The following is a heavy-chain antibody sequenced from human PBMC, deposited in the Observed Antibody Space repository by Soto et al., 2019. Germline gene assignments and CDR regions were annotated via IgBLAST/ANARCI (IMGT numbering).Heavy chain of an antibody. V-gene: IGHV4-59*12. Sequence: SETLSLTCNVSGASINSYFWSWIRQPPGKGLEWIGYVFYSGSTNYNPSLKSRVTISVDASKNQFSLRLSSLTAADTAVYYCARSMHYSDGSNYSPFDDWGQGTLVTVSS. D-gene: IGHD3-22*01. J-gene: IGHJ4*02. CDR1: GASINSYF. CDR3: ARSMHYSDGSNYSPFDD. CDR2: VFYSGST.